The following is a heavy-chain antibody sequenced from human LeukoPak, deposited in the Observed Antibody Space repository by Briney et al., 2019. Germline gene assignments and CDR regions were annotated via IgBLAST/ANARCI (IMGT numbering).Heavy chain of an antibody. D-gene: IGHD5-18*01. Sequence: PGGSLRLSRAAPGFTFSSYSMHWVRQAPGKGLEWVALTSYDGSNKYYADSVKGRFTISRDNSKNTLYLQMNSLRTEDTAMYYCAKDMGYTFGHAFDYWGQGTLVTVSS. V-gene: IGHV3-30-3*01. CDR1: GFTFSSYS. CDR2: TSYDGSNK. J-gene: IGHJ4*02. CDR3: AKDMGYTFGHAFDY.